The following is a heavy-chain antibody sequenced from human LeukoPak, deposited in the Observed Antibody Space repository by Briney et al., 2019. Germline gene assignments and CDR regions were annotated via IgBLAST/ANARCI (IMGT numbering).Heavy chain of an antibody. Sequence: GGSLRLSCAASGFTFSNYWTHWVRQAPGKGLVWVSRTNSDGSSTSYADSVKGRFTISRDNAKNTLYLQMNSLRAEDTAVYYCAMIAVAGPFDYWGQGTLVTVSS. CDR3: AMIAVAGPFDY. D-gene: IGHD6-19*01. V-gene: IGHV3-74*01. CDR2: TNSDGSST. CDR1: GFTFSNYW. J-gene: IGHJ4*02.